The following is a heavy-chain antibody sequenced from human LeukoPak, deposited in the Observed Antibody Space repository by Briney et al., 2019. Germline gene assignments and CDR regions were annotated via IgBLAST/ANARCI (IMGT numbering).Heavy chain of an antibody. Sequence: GGSPRLSCAASGFTFSLYRMNWVRQAPGKGLEWVSSISGGSSTIYYADSVKGRFTLSRDNARNSLYLQMNSLRAEDTAVYYCAKVVVVPAAYFDYWGQGTLVTVSS. V-gene: IGHV3-48*01. D-gene: IGHD2-2*01. CDR1: GFTFSLYR. CDR3: AKVVVVPAAYFDY. CDR2: ISGGSSTI. J-gene: IGHJ4*02.